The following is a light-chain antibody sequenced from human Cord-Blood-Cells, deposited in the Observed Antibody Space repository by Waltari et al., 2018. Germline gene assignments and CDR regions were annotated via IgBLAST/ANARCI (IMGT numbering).Light chain of an antibody. J-gene: IGKJ2*03. CDR1: QSVSSN. CDR3: QQYNNWPYS. Sequence: EILMTQSPAILSVSTGERSTLSCRASQSVSSNLAWYQQKPGQAPRLFIDGASTRATGIPARFSGSGSGTEFTLTISSLQSEDLAVYHCQQYNNWPYSFGQGTKLEIK. V-gene: IGKV3-15*01. CDR2: GAS.